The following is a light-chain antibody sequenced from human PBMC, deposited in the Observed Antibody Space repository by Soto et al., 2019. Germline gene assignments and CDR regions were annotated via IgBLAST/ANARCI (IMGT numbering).Light chain of an antibody. Sequence: QSVLTQPASVTGSPGQSITISCTGTSIDVGGSNRVSWYRHYPGTAPKLIIYEVGNRPSGISDRFSASKSGNTASLIISGLQPEDEADYYCSYYTSATILFGTGTKVTVL. CDR1: SIDVGGSNR. CDR3: SYYTSATIL. J-gene: IGLJ1*01. CDR2: EVG. V-gene: IGLV2-14*01.